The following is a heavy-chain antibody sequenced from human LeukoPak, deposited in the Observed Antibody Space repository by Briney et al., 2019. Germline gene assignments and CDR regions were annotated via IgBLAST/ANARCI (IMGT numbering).Heavy chain of an antibody. CDR2: MNPNSGNT. J-gene: IGHJ6*03. Sequence: ASVKVSCKASGYTFTSYGISWVRQATGQGLEWMGWMNPNSGNTGYAQKFQGRVTMTRNTSISTAYMELSSLRSEDTAVYYCARAYDILTGYSPAEGYYYYMDVWGKGTTVTISS. CDR1: GYTFTSYG. V-gene: IGHV1-8*02. CDR3: ARAYDILTGYSPAEGYYYYMDV. D-gene: IGHD3-9*01.